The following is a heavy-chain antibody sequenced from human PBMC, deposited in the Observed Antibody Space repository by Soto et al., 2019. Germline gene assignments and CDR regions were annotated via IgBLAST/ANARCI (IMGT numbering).Heavy chain of an antibody. CDR1: GGTFSSYA. V-gene: IGHV1-69*13. CDR3: ARAAYCGGDCYANFDY. CDR2: IIPIFGTA. J-gene: IGHJ4*02. Sequence: SVKVSCKASGGTFSSYAISWVRQAPGQGLEWMGGIIPIFGTANYAQKFQGRVTITADESTSTAYMELSSLRSEDTAVYYCARAAYCGGDCYANFDYWGQGTLVTVSS. D-gene: IGHD2-21*02.